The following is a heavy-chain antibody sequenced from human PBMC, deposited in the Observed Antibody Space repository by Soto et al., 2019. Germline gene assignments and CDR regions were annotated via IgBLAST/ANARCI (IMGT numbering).Heavy chain of an antibody. CDR2: IIPIFGTA. CDR1: GGTFSSYA. Sequence: QVQLVQSGAEVKKPGSSVKVSCKASGGTFSSYAISWVRQAPGQGLEWMGGIIPIFGTANYAQKFQGRVTITADESTSTAYMELSSLRSEDTAVYYXXGYIVVVPAAIQAYYFDYWGQGTLVTVSX. V-gene: IGHV1-69*01. D-gene: IGHD2-2*02. CDR3: XGYIVVVPAAIQAYYFDY. J-gene: IGHJ4*02.